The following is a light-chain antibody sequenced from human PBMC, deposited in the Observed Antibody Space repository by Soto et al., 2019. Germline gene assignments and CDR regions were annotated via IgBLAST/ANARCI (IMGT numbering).Light chain of an antibody. CDR1: QSLLHSNGYNY. CDR2: AGS. V-gene: IGKV2-28*01. J-gene: IGKJ1*01. CDR3: MQALQTPT. Sequence: DIVMTQSPLSLPVTPGEPASIFCRSSQSLLHSNGYNYLDWYLQKPGQPPQLLIYAGSNRSSGVPDRFSGSGSGTDFTLKISIVEAEDVGVYYCMQALQTPTFGQGTKVDIK.